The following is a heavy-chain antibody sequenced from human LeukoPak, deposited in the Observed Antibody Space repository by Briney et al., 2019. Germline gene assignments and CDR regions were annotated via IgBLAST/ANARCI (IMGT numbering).Heavy chain of an antibody. CDR3: ARLGPRYYDSSGYPDY. V-gene: IGHV3-64*01. D-gene: IGHD3-22*01. Sequence: PGGSLRLSCAASGFTFNSYAMHWVRQAPGKGLEYVSAISSNGGSTYYANSVKGRFTISRDNSKNTLYLQMGSLRAEDMAVYYCARLGPRYYDSSGYPDYWGQGTLVTVSS. J-gene: IGHJ4*02. CDR1: GFTFNSYA. CDR2: ISSNGGST.